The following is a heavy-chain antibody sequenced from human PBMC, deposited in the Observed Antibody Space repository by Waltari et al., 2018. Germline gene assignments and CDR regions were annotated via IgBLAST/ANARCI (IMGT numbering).Heavy chain of an antibody. J-gene: IGHJ4*02. CDR3: AHRPISRAAAGLIDASFDY. CDR1: GFSLTTSGVG. V-gene: IGHV2-5*01. CDR2: IYWNDDK. Sequence: QITLKESGPTLVKPTQNLPLTCTFSGFSLTTSGVGVGWIGEPPGKALEWLARIYWNDDKRYSPALKSRLTITMDTSKNQVVLTMTNMDPVDTATYYCAHRPISRAAAGLIDASFDYWGQGTLVTVSS. D-gene: IGHD6-13*01.